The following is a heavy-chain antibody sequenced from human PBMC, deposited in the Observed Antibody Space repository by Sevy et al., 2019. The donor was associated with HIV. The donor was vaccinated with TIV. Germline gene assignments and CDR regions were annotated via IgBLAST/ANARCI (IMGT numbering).Heavy chain of an antibody. CDR1: GYTFTSYR. CDR3: ARAYCSGGRCYSLAY. CDR2: ISAHNGDT. V-gene: IGHV1-18*01. J-gene: IGHJ4*02. Sequence: ASVKVSCKASGYTFTSYRIYWVRQAPGQGLESMGWISAHNGDTNHAQKFQGRVTMITDTSTTTAYMDLRSLRSDDTALYYCARAYCSGGRCYSLAYWGQGTLVTVSS. D-gene: IGHD2-15*01.